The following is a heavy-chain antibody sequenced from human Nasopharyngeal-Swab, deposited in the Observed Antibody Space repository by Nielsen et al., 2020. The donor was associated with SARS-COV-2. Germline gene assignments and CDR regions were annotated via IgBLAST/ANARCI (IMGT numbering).Heavy chain of an antibody. CDR2: INHSGGST. CDR1: GYTFTSYY. CDR3: ARDADYDFWSGYSAFDY. D-gene: IGHD3-3*01. Sequence: ASVKVSCKASGYTFTSYYMHWVRHAPGQGLEWMGIINHSGGSTSYAQKFQGRVTMTRDTSTSTVYMELSSLRSEDTAVYYCARDADYDFWSGYSAFDYWGQGTLVTVSS. V-gene: IGHV1-46*01. J-gene: IGHJ4*02.